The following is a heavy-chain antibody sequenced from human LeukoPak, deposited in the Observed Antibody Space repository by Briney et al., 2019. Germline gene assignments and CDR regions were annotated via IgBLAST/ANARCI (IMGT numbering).Heavy chain of an antibody. D-gene: IGHD6-13*01. V-gene: IGHV4-34*01. CDR2: IDRSGST. Sequence: PSETLSLTCAVYGGSFSGYSWTWIRQPPGKGLEWIGEIDRSGSTNYTPSLKSRLTILVDTSKNQFSLKLNSVTAADTAVYYCARGSAAGLAYWGQGTLVTVSS. CDR1: GGSFSGYS. CDR3: ARGSAAGLAY. J-gene: IGHJ4*02.